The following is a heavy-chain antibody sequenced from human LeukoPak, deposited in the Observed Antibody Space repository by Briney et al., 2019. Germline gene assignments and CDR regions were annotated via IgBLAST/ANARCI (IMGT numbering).Heavy chain of an antibody. CDR3: ARDFYDLRLVLPDWFDY. D-gene: IGHD3/OR15-3a*01. V-gene: IGHV3-7*01. Sequence: GGSLRLSCAASGFTFSSYWMSWVRQAPGKGLEWVANIKQDGSEKYYVDSVKGRFTISRDNAKNSLYPQMSSLRAEDTAVYYCARDFYDLRLVLPDWFDYWGQGTLVTVSS. J-gene: IGHJ4*02. CDR1: GFTFSSYW. CDR2: IKQDGSEK.